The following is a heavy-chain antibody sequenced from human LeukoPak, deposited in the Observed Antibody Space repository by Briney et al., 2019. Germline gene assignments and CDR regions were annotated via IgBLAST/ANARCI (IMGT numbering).Heavy chain of an antibody. CDR2: ISDGGVST. D-gene: IGHD5-24*01. V-gene: IGHV3-23*01. J-gene: IGHJ4*02. CDR1: GFTFSNYA. CDR3: AKKMGTIRGFDY. Sequence: GGSLRLSCAASGFTFSNYAMSWVRQAPGKGLEWVSGISDGGVSTYHTDSVTGRFTVSRDNSKNTLFLLMNSLRAEDTAVYYCAKKMGTIRGFDYWGQGTLVTVSS.